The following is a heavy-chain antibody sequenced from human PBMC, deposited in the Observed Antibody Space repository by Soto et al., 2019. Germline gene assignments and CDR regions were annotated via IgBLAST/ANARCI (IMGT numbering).Heavy chain of an antibody. D-gene: IGHD3-3*01. J-gene: IGHJ4*02. CDR3: ARSLPYVLRFLEWLGGAYDY. CDR1: GFTFSSYW. V-gene: IGHV3-7*01. CDR2: IKQDGSEK. Sequence: EVQLVESGGGLVQPGGSLRLSCAASGFTFSSYWMSWVRQAPGKGLEWVANIKQDGSEKYYVDSVKGRFTISRDNAKNSLYLQMNSLRAEDTAVYYCARSLPYVLRFLEWLGGAYDYWGQGTLVTVSS.